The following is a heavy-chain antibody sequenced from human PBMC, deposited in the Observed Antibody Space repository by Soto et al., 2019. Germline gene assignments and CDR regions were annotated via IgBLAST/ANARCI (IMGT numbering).Heavy chain of an antibody. CDR2: INSDGSST. CDR3: ARDTYYYDSSGYDPFDY. J-gene: IGHJ4*02. V-gene: IGHV3-74*01. Sequence: PGGSLRLSCAASGFTFSSYWMHWVRQGPGKGLVWVSRINSDGSSTRYADSVKGRFTISRDKAKNTLNLQMNSLRAEDKAVYYCARDTYYYDSSGYDPFDYWGQGSLVTVSS. CDR1: GFTFSSYW. D-gene: IGHD3-22*01.